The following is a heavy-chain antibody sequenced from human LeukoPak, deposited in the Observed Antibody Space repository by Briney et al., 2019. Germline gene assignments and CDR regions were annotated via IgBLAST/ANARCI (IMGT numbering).Heavy chain of an antibody. V-gene: IGHV4-59*01. J-gene: IGHJ4*02. CDR2: IYYSGST. Sequence: PSETLSLTCTVSGGSISSYYWSWIRQPPGKGLEWIEYIYYSGSTNYNPSLKSRVTISVDTSKNQFSLKLSSVTAADTAVYYCARETGSGWDYFDYWGQGTLVTVSS. D-gene: IGHD6-19*01. CDR1: GGSISSYY. CDR3: ARETGSGWDYFDY.